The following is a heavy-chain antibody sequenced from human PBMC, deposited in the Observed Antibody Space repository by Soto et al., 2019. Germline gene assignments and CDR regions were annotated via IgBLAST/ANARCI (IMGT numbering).Heavy chain of an antibody. V-gene: IGHV3-23*01. CDR1: GFTFSSCA. CDR3: ASGLLWFGELWY. D-gene: IGHD3-10*01. J-gene: IGHJ4*02. Sequence: EVHLLESGGALVQPGGSLRLSCAASGFTFSSCAMGWVRQAPGKGLEWVSDIIDSGGSTYYADAVKGRFTISRDNSKSTLYLQMNSLRAEDTAVYYCASGLLWFGELWYWGQGTLVTVSS. CDR2: IIDSGGST.